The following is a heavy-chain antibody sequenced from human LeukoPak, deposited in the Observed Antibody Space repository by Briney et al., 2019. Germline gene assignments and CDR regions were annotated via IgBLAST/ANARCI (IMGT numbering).Heavy chain of an antibody. CDR2: ISGSGGST. CDR1: GFTFSSYA. V-gene: IGHV3-23*01. Sequence: GGSLRLSCAASGFTFSSYAMSWVRQAPGKGLEWVSAISGSGGSTYYADSVKGRFTISRDNSKNTLYLQMNSLRAEDTAVYYCAKDTTYYYDSSGYYNYWGQGTLVTVSS. CDR3: AKDTTYYYDSSGYYNY. D-gene: IGHD3-22*01. J-gene: IGHJ4*02.